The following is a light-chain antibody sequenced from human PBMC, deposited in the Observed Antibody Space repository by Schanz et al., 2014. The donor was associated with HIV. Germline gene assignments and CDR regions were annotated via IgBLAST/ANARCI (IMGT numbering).Light chain of an antibody. CDR1: HSVSSY. J-gene: IGKJ4*01. Sequence: EIVMTQSPATLSVSPGETATLSCRASHSVSSYLAWYQQKPGQAPRLLIYDASNRATGIPARFSGSGSGTDFTLTISSLQPEDFGVYYCQQYEIWPPLTFGGGTRVE. CDR2: DAS. V-gene: IGKV3D-15*01. CDR3: QQYEIWPPLT.